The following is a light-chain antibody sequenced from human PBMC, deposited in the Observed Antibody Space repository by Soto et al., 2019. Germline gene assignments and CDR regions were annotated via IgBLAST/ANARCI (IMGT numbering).Light chain of an antibody. V-gene: IGKV3-20*01. J-gene: IGKJ5*01. CDR1: QSVSSSY. CDR2: GAS. Sequence: EIVLTQSPGTLSLSPWDRATLXCMASQSVSSSYLAWYQQKPGQAPRLLIYGASSRPTGIPDRFSGSGSGTDFTLTISRLEPEDFAVYYCQQYGSSSTFGQGTRLEIK. CDR3: QQYGSSST.